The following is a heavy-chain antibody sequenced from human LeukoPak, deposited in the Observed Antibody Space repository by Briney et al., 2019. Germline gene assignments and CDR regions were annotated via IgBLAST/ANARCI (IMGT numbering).Heavy chain of an antibody. Sequence: SETLSLTCAVYGGSFSGYYWSWIRQPPGKGLEWIGEINHSGSTNYNPSLKSRVTISVDTSKNQFSLKLSSVTAADTAVYYCARSRGGLSGSYYYFDYWGQGTLVTVSS. CDR2: INHSGST. CDR3: ARSRGGLSGSYYYFDY. J-gene: IGHJ4*02. D-gene: IGHD1-26*01. V-gene: IGHV4-34*01. CDR1: GGSFSGYY.